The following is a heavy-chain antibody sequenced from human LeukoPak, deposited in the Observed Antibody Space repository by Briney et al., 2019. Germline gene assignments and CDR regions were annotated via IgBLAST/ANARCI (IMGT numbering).Heavy chain of an antibody. V-gene: IGHV4-39*07. CDR1: GGSISSSSYY. D-gene: IGHD5-18*01. Sequence: SETLSLTCTVSGGSISSSSYYWGWIRQPPGKGLEWIGSIYYSGSTYYNPSLKSRVTISVDTSKNQFSLKLSSVTAADTAVYYCARYTGTAMVRNWFDPWGQGTLVTVSS. CDR2: IYYSGST. CDR3: ARYTGTAMVRNWFDP. J-gene: IGHJ5*02.